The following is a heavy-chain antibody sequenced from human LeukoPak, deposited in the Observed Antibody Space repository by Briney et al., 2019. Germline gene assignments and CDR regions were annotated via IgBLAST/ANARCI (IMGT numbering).Heavy chain of an antibody. Sequence: GASVTVSCKASGYTFTSYDINWVRQATGQGLEWMGWMNPNSGNTGYAQKFQGRVTMTRNTSISTAYMELSSLRSEDTAVYYCARGAYCGGDCYSDAFDIWGQGTMVTVSS. CDR2: MNPNSGNT. J-gene: IGHJ3*02. V-gene: IGHV1-8*01. D-gene: IGHD2-21*02. CDR3: ARGAYCGGDCYSDAFDI. CDR1: GYTFTSYD.